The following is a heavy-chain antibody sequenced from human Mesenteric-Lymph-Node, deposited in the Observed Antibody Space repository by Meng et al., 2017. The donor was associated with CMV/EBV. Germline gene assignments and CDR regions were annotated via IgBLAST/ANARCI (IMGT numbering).Heavy chain of an antibody. Sequence: GSLKISCAASGFTFSSYWMHWVRQAPGKGLVWVSRINSDGSSTSYADSVKGRFTISRDNAKNTLYLQMNSLRAEDTAVYYCARRRYFDSLLDYWGQGTLVTVSS. D-gene: IGHD3-9*01. J-gene: IGHJ4*02. CDR2: INSDGSST. V-gene: IGHV3-74*01. CDR3: ARRRYFDSLLDY. CDR1: GFTFSSYW.